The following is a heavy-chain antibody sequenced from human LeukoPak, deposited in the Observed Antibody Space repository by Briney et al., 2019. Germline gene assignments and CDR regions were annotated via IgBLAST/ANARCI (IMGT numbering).Heavy chain of an antibody. Sequence: LETLSLTCTVSGGSISYYYWSWIRQSPGKGLEWIAYIYYSGTTNYNPSLKSRVTISVDTSKNQFSLQLRTVTAADTAVYYCAREDPQTTVPEGMDVWGQGTTVTVSS. CDR1: GGSISYYY. D-gene: IGHD4-17*01. CDR2: IYYSGTT. CDR3: AREDPQTTVPEGMDV. J-gene: IGHJ6*02. V-gene: IGHV4-59*01.